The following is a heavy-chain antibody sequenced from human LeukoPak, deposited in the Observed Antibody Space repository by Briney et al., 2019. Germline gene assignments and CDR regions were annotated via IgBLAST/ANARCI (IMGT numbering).Heavy chain of an antibody. Sequence: SQTLSLTCAISGDSVSSNSAAWNWIRQSPSRGLEWLGRTYYRSKWYNDYAVSVKSRITINPETSKNQFSLKLSSVTAADTAVYCCARGLRYFDSFDYWGQGTLVTVSS. V-gene: IGHV6-1*01. CDR2: TYYRSKWYN. CDR3: ARGLRYFDSFDY. J-gene: IGHJ4*02. D-gene: IGHD3-9*01. CDR1: GDSVSSNSAA.